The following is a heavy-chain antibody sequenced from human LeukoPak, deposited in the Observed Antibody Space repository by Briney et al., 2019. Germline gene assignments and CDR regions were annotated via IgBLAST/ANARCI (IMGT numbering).Heavy chain of an antibody. J-gene: IGHJ1*01. CDR2: IYYSGST. Sequence: SETLSLTCTVSGGSISSGDYYWSWIRQPPGKGLEWIGYIYYSGSTYYNPSLKSRVTISVDTSKNQFSLKLSSVTAADTAVYYCARAGGVIGSSASVVSPSAEYFQHWGQGTLVTVSS. V-gene: IGHV4-30-4*01. D-gene: IGHD3-3*01. CDR3: ARAGGVIGSSASVVSPSAEYFQH. CDR1: GGSISSGDYY.